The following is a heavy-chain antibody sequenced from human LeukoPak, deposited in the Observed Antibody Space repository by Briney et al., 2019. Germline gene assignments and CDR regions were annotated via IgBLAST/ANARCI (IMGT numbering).Heavy chain of an antibody. V-gene: IGHV3-11*06. CDR3: ARAPDSGSYSFDY. CDR1: GFPFSDTW. CDR2: ISGSGGST. Sequence: GGSLRLSCAASGFPFSDTWMSWVRQAPGKGLEWVSAISGSGGSTNYADSVKGRFTISRDNAKNSLYLQMNSLRAEDTAVYYCARAPDSGSYSFDYWGQGTLVTVSS. D-gene: IGHD1-26*01. J-gene: IGHJ4*02.